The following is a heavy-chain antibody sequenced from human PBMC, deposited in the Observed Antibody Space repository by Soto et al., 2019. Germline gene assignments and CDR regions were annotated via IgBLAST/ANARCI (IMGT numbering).Heavy chain of an antibody. CDR3: ARDRIKLRLGQYSFTGMDV. Sequence: QVQLVQSGAEMRKPGSSLRVSCKASGGTFSDYAFSWVRQAPGQGLEWMGGIVPRFGSPNYAQKFGGRVTITADTSSSTVYMALSSLRFDDTDVSFWARDRIKLRLGQYSFTGMDVWGQGTTIIGSS. CDR1: GGTFSDYA. CDR2: IVPRFGSP. J-gene: IGHJ6*02. V-gene: IGHV1-69*06. D-gene: IGHD3-16*01.